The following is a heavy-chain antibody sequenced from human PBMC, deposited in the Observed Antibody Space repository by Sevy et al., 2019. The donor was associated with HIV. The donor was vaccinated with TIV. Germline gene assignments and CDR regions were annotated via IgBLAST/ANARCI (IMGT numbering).Heavy chain of an antibody. CDR3: ARDQSNYDFWSGYYSDCFDP. CDR1: GGSISSYY. V-gene: IGHV4-59*01. J-gene: IGHJ5*02. D-gene: IGHD3-3*01. Sequence: SETLSLTCTVSGGSISSYYWSWIRQPPGKGLEWIGYIYYSGSTNYNPSLKSRVTISVDTSKNQFSLKLSSVTAADTAMYYCARDQSNYDFWSGYYSDCFDPWGQGTLVTVSS. CDR2: IYYSGST.